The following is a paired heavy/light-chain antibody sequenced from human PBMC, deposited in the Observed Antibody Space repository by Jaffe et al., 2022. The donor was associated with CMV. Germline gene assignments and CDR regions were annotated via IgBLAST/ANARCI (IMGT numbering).Light chain of an antibody. J-gene: IGKJ1*01. Sequence: EIVMTQSPATLSVSPGERATLSCRASQSVSSSLAWYQQKPGQAPRLLIYGASTRATGIPARFSGSGSGTEFTLTISSLQSEDFAVYYCQQYNKWPPRTFGQGTKVEIK. CDR3: QQYNKWPPRT. CDR2: GAS. V-gene: IGKV3-15*01. CDR1: QSVSSS.
Heavy chain of an antibody. V-gene: IGHV3-23*01. CDR2: IGGSDGST. Sequence: EVQLLESGGALVQPGGSLRLSCAASGFTFNNYAMSWVRQAPGEGLEWVSGIGGSDGSTYYAESVRGRFTISRDNSKNMMYLQMNSLRAEDTAVYYCARRDDSGDYPYYFEYWGQGTLVTVSS. CDR1: GFTFNNYA. D-gene: IGHD3-22*01. J-gene: IGHJ4*02. CDR3: ARRDDSGDYPYYFEY.